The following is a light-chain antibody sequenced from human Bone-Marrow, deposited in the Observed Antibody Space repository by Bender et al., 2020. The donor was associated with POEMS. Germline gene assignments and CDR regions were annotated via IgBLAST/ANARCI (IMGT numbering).Light chain of an antibody. CDR3: SSYTSTNTLVV. Sequence: QSALTQPPSASGSPGQSVTISCAGTSSDVGLFNYVSWYQQHPGRAPRVMIYEVTKRPSGVPDRFSGSKSGNTASLTVSGLRAEDEADYYCSSYTSTNTLVVFGGGTKLTVL. J-gene: IGLJ2*01. CDR1: SSDVGLFNY. CDR2: EVT. V-gene: IGLV2-8*01.